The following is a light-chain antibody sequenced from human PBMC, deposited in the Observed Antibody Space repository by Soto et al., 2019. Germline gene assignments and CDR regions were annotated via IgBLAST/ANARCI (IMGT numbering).Light chain of an antibody. J-gene: IGLJ3*02. V-gene: IGLV1-47*01. CDR3: ASWDDSLSGRV. CDR1: TPNIGSNY. CDR2: RNN. Sequence: HSGLTQPPSASGTPGQRVIISCSGKTPNIGSNYVYWYRHLPGTAPQLLIYRNNQRPSGVPDRFSGSKSRTSASLAISGLRSEDEADYYCASWDDSLSGRVFGGGTKLTVL.